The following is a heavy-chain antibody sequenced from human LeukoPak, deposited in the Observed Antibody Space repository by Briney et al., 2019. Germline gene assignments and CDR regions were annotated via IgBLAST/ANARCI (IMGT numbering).Heavy chain of an antibody. V-gene: IGHV4-34*01. J-gene: IGHJ6*03. CDR1: GGSFSGYY. Sequence: SETLSLTCAVYGGSFSGYYWSWIRQPPGKGLEWIGEINHSGSTNYNPSLKSRVTISVDTSKNQFSMKLSSVTAADTAVYYCAREGGSSWYSRDFYYIDVWGKGTTVTVSS. CDR2: INHSGST. D-gene: IGHD6-13*01. CDR3: AREGGSSWYSRDFYYIDV.